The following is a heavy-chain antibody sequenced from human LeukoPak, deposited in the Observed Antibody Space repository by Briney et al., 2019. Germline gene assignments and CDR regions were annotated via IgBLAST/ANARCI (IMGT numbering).Heavy chain of an antibody. J-gene: IGHJ4*02. CDR2: VYPGDSDT. CDR3: QRGIQLWAFDY. D-gene: IGHD5-18*01. V-gene: IGHV5-51*01. CDR1: GYSFPSYW. Sequence: GESLKISCKGSGYSFPSYWIAWVRQMPGKGLEWMGIVYPGDSDTRYSPSFEGHVTISADRSLDTAYLQWSSLKASDTAIYYCQRGIQLWAFDYWGQGVLVTVSS.